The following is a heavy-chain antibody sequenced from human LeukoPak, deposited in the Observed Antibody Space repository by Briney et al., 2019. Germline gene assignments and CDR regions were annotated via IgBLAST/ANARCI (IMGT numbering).Heavy chain of an antibody. V-gene: IGHV3-7*01. CDR1: GFTFSDFW. Sequence: GGSLRLSCAGSGFTFSDFWMTWVRQTPGKGLEWVANIKEDGTEKNLVDSVKGRFTISRDNTKNLLFLEMNNLRGDDTAIYYCVRETRPGGAMGLYHNLDYWGQGTLVAVSS. D-gene: IGHD1-1*01. CDR3: VRETRPGGAMGLYHNLDY. J-gene: IGHJ4*02. CDR2: IKEDGTEK.